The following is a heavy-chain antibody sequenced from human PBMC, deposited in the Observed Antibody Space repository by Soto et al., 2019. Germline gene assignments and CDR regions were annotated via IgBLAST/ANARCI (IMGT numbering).Heavy chain of an antibody. D-gene: IGHD6-19*01. CDR1: GFTFSDYY. Sequence: GGSLRVSCAASGFTFSDYYMSWIRQAPGKGLEWVSYISTSSSYTNYADSVKGRFTISRDSAKNSLYLQMNSLRSDDTAVYYCARDVLLVLYSGGGYGGFYSWG. CDR3: ARDVLLVLYSGGGYGGFYS. CDR2: ISTSSSYT. J-gene: IGHJ5*01. V-gene: IGHV3-11*05.